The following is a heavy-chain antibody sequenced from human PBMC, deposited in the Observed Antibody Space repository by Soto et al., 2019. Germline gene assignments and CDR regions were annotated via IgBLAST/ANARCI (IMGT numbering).Heavy chain of an antibody. D-gene: IGHD2-15*01. Sequence: QVQLVQSGAEVKKAGASVKVSCRPSGYSFTTYFLHWVRQAPGQGLEWVGIINPRSGNTDYTQKFQGRVTMTRDTFTATVYMDLSSLTSEDTAVYYCARGGREVVGATPNFYGLDVWGQGTTVTVSS. CDR1: GYSFTTYF. CDR3: ARGGREVVGATPNFYGLDV. CDR2: INPRSGNT. V-gene: IGHV1-46*01. J-gene: IGHJ6*02.